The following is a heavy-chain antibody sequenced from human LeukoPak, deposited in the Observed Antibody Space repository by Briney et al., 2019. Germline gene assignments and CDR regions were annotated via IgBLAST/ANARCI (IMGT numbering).Heavy chain of an antibody. V-gene: IGHV4-34*01. CDR3: ARGPVGIAAARDFDY. J-gene: IGHJ4*02. CDR1: GGSFSGYY. D-gene: IGHD6-13*01. Sequence: SETLSLTCAAYGGSFSGYYWSWIRQPPGKGLEWIGEINHSGSTNYNPSLKSRVTISVDTSKNQFSLKLSSVTAADTAVYYCARGPVGIAAARDFDYWGQGTLVTVSS. CDR2: INHSGST.